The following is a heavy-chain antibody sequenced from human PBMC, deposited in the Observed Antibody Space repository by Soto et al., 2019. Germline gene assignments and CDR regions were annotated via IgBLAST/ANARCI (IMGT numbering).Heavy chain of an antibody. J-gene: IGHJ4*02. CDR2: IWYDGSNK. V-gene: IGHV3-33*01. Sequence: QVQLVESGGGVVQPGRSLRLSCAASGFDFSTYGMHWVRQAPGKGLEWVAVIWYDGSNKYYVDSVRGRFIISRDNSKNTLFLQLNSLRAEDTAVYYCARAVGPFDYWGQGTLVTVSS. D-gene: IGHD1-26*01. CDR3: ARAVGPFDY. CDR1: GFDFSTYG.